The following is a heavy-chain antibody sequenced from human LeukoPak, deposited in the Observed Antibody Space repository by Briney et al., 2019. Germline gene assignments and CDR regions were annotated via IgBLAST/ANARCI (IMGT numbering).Heavy chain of an antibody. V-gene: IGHV3-23*01. CDR3: AGSTGTTFPFDY. J-gene: IGHJ4*02. CDR1: GFTFSSYA. CDR2: ISGSGGST. Sequence: PGGSLRLSCAASGFTFSSYAMSWVRQAPGKGLEWVSAISGSGGSTYYADSVKGRFTISRDNAKNSLYLQMNSLRAEDTAVYYCAGSTGTTFPFDYWGQGTLVTVSS. D-gene: IGHD1-7*01.